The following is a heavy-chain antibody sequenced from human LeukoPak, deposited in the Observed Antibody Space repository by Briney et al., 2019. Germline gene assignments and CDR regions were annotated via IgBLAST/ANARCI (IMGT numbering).Heavy chain of an antibody. D-gene: IGHD3-3*01. V-gene: IGHV4-34*01. J-gene: IGHJ6*02. CDR1: GGSFSGYY. Sequence: SETLSLTCAVYGGSFSGYYWSWIRQPPGKGLEWIGEINHSGSTNYIPSLKSRVTISVDTSKNQFSLKLSSVTAADTAVYYCARGRTGSYYDFWSGYSPAYYYYYGMDVWGQGTTVTVSS. CDR2: INHSGST. CDR3: ARGRTGSYYDFWSGYSPAYYYYYGMDV.